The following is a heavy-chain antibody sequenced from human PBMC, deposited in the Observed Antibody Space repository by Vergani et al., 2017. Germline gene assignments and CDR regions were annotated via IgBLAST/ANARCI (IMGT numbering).Heavy chain of an antibody. V-gene: IGHV1-69*06. CDR3: AGVLGAANSGNNWYFDL. D-gene: IGHD1-26*01. Sequence: QVQLVQSGAEVKKPGSSVKVSCKASGGTFSSYAISWVRQAPGQGLEWMGGIIPIFGTANYAQKFQGRVTITADKSTSTAYMELRSLSSEDTAVYYCAGVLGAANSGNNWYFDLWGRGTLVTVSS. CDR1: GGTFSSYA. CDR2: IIPIFGTA. J-gene: IGHJ2*01.